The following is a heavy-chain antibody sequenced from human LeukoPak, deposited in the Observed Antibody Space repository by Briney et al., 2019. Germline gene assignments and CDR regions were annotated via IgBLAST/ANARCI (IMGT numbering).Heavy chain of an antibody. V-gene: IGHV3-21*04. J-gene: IGHJ6*03. CDR1: VLTLINYP. CDR3: ARVEGHNWNYPYYYYMDV. D-gene: IGHD1-7*01. CDR2: MGTNNAFI. Sequence: GGSLRLSCTACVLTLINYPVIWVRHAPRRGLEWVSSMGTNNAFIYFADSVRGLFTISREITKNSLYLQISSLRAGDTALFFCARVEGHNWNYPYYYYMDVWGKGTTVTVSS.